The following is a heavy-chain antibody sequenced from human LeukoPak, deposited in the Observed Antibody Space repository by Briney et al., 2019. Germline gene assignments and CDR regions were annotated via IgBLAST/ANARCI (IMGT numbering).Heavy chain of an antibody. V-gene: IGHV3-20*04. J-gene: IGHJ6*03. Sequence: GGSLRLSCAASGFTFDDYGMSWVRQAPGKGLEWVSGINCNGGSTGYADPVKGRFTISRDNAKNSLYLQMNSLRAEDTALYYGARVSYDNSGYSTYYYYYMDVWGKGTTVTVSS. D-gene: IGHD3-22*01. CDR2: INCNGGST. CDR3: ARVSYDNSGYSTYYYYYMDV. CDR1: GFTFDDYG.